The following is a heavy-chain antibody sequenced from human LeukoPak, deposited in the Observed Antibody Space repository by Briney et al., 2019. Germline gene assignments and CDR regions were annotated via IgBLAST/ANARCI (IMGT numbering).Heavy chain of an antibody. CDR3: ARGSPYYDFWSGHGTAINWFDP. J-gene: IGHJ5*02. V-gene: IGHV3-21*01. D-gene: IGHD3-3*01. CDR1: GFTFSSYS. Sequence: GGSLRLSCAASGFTFSSYSMNWVRQAPGKGLEWVSSISSSSSYIYYADSVKGRFTISRDNAKNSLYLQMNSLRAEDTAVYYCARGSPYYDFWSGHGTAINWFDPWGQGTLVTVSP. CDR2: ISSSSSYI.